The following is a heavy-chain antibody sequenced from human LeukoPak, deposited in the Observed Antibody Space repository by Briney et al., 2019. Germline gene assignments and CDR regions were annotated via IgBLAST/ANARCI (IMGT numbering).Heavy chain of an antibody. D-gene: IGHD2-15*01. CDR3: AQHSGGWGC. V-gene: IGHV3-23*01. CDR1: GFTLSHYA. CDR2: ISGSAGST. Sequence: GGSLRLSCAASGFTLSHYAMTWVPQAPGKGLEWVSTISGSAGSTYYADSVKGRFTLSRDNSKNTLYLQMNSLRAEDTAVYYCAQHSGGWGCWGQGTLVTVSS. J-gene: IGHJ4*02.